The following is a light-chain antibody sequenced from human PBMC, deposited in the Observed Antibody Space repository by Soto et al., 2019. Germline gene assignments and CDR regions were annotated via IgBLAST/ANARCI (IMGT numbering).Light chain of an antibody. CDR3: CSYGGSSNPYV. J-gene: IGLJ1*01. V-gene: IGLV2-8*01. Sequence: QSVLTQPPSASGSPGQSVTISCTGTSSDVGGYNYVSWYQQHPGKAPKLMISEVHRRPSGVSDRFSGSKSGNTASLTISGLQAEDEADYYCCSYGGSSNPYVFGSGTKVTVL. CDR1: SSDVGGYNY. CDR2: EVH.